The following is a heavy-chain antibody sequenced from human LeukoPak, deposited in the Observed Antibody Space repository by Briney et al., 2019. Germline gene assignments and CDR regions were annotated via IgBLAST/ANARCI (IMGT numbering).Heavy chain of an antibody. V-gene: IGHV1-18*01. CDR1: GYTFTSYG. Sequence: ASVKVSCKASGYTFTSYGISWVRQAPGQGLEWMGWISAYNGNTNYAQKLQGRVTMTTDTSTSTAYMELRSLRSDDTAVYYCAKAGVSSDSSGHPDDYWGRGTLVTVSS. D-gene: IGHD3-22*01. CDR2: ISAYNGNT. CDR3: AKAGVSSDSSGHPDDY. J-gene: IGHJ4*02.